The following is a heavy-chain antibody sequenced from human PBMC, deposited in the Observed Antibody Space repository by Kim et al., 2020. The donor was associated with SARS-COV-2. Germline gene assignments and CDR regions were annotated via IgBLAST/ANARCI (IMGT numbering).Heavy chain of an antibody. Sequence: RLTISRDNSKNTLYLQMNSLRAEDTAVYYCAKEGRRGDCSGGSCYYYFDYWGQGTLVTVSS. D-gene: IGHD2-15*01. CDR3: AKEGRRGDCSGGSCYYYFDY. J-gene: IGHJ4*02. V-gene: IGHV3-23*01.